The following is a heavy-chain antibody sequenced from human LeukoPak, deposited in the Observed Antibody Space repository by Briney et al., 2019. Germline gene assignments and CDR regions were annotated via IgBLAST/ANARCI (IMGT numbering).Heavy chain of an antibody. CDR1: GFTFSSYG. J-gene: IGHJ5*02. D-gene: IGHD3-3*02. V-gene: IGHV3-30*18. Sequence: SGGSLRLSCAASGFTFSSYGMHWVRQAPGKGLEWVAVISYDGSNKYYADSVKGRFTISRDNSKNTLNLQMNSLRAEDTAVYYCAKVKEGNSISYWLDPWGQGTLVTVSS. CDR3: AKVKEGNSISYWLDP. CDR2: ISYDGSNK.